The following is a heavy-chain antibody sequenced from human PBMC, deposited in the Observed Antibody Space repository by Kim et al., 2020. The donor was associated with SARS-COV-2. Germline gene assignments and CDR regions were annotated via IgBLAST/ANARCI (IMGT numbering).Heavy chain of an antibody. D-gene: IGHD3-22*01. Sequence: GGSLRLSSAASGFTFSTYAMSWVRQAPGKGLEWVSAISGSGGSTYYADSVTGRFTIYRDNSKNTMYLQMNSLRAEDTAVYYCAKSVTMIVVVITTDYWGQGTLVTVSS. CDR1: GFTFSTYA. CDR2: ISGSGGST. J-gene: IGHJ4*02. V-gene: IGHV3-23*01. CDR3: AKSVTMIVVVITTDY.